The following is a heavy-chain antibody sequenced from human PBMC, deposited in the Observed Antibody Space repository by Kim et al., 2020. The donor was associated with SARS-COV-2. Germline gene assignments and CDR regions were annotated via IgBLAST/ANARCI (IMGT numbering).Heavy chain of an antibody. D-gene: IGHD2-15*01. CDR1: GFSFNRHA. CDR3: SRDTSGRLVAPAGHTWFAP. Sequence: GGSLRLSCAASGFSFNRHAMHWVRQAPGKGLEWIAITSYDGSNSDYSDSVKGRFTISRDNSRNTLFLQMNNLRAEDTAVYYCSRDTSGRLVAPAGHTWFAPWGQGTLVSVSS. J-gene: IGHJ5*02. CDR2: TSYDGSNS. V-gene: IGHV3-30*04.